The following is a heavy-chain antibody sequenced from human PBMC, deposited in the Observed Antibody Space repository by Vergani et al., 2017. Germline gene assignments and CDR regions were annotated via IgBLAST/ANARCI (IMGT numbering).Heavy chain of an antibody. Sequence: QVQLQESGPGLVKPSQTLSLTCTVSGGSISSGSYYWSWIRQPAGKGLEWIGRIYTSGSTNYNPSLKSRVTISVDTAKNQFSLKLSSVTAADTAGYYCARAGPFEFYGIDPWGQGTLVTVSS. J-gene: IGHJ5*02. CDR1: GGSISSGSYY. V-gene: IGHV4-61*02. D-gene: IGHD1-14*01. CDR3: ARAGPFEFYGIDP. CDR2: IYTSGST.